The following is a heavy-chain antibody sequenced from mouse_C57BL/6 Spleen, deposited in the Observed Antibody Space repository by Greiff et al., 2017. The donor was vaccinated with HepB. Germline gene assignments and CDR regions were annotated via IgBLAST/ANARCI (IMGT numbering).Heavy chain of an antibody. CDR2: IHPNSGST. Sequence: QVQLQQPGAELVKPGASVKLSCKASGYTFTSYRMHWVKQRPGQGLEWIGMIHPNSGSTNYNEKFKSKATLTVDKSSSTAYMQLSSLTSEDSAVYYCARPTVVAPFAYWGQGTLVTVSA. CDR3: ARPTVVAPFAY. D-gene: IGHD1-1*01. J-gene: IGHJ3*01. CDR1: GYTFTSYR. V-gene: IGHV1-64*01.